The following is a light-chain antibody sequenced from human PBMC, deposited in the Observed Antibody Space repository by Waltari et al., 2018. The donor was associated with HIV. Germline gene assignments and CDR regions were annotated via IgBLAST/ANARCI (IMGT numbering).Light chain of an antibody. CDR3: QQAYDTPIT. V-gene: IGKV1-39*01. CDR2: SAT. J-gene: IGKJ5*01. CDR1: HSISNY. Sequence: DYQMTQSPSSLSASVGDTVTITCRSSHSISNYLNWYQQKPGRAPKLLIHSATSLQGGIPRRFRGSGSWTYFTLAIDSLQPEDFAIYYCQQAYDTPITFGQGTRLDI.